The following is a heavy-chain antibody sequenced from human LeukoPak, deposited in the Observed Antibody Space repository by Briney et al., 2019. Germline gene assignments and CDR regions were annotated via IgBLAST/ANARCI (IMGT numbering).Heavy chain of an antibody. V-gene: IGHV1-69*02. Sequence: SVKVSCKASGGTFSSYTISWVRQAPGQGLEWMGRIIPILGIANYAQKFQGRVTITADKSTSTAYMELSSLRSEDTAVYYCAIAYGGNSFDYWGQGTLVTVSS. CDR3: AIAYGGNSFDY. CDR1: GGTFSSYT. CDR2: IIPILGIA. J-gene: IGHJ4*02. D-gene: IGHD4-23*01.